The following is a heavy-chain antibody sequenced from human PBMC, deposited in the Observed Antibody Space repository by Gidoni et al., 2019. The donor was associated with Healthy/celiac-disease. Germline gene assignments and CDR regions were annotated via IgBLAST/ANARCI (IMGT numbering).Heavy chain of an antibody. D-gene: IGHD3-22*01. CDR3: ARDTYYYDSSGYSQDYFDY. V-gene: IGHV4-59*01. CDR1: GGSISSYY. CDR2: IYYSGST. J-gene: IGHJ4*02. Sequence: QVQLQESGPGLVKPSETLSLTCPVSGGSISSYYWSWIRQPPGKGLEWIGYIYYSGSTNYNPSLKSRVTISVDTSKNQFSLKLSSVTAADTAVYYCARDTYYYDSSGYSQDYFDYWGQGTLVTVSS.